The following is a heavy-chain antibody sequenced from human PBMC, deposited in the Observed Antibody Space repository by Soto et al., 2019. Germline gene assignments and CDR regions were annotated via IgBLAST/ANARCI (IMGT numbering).Heavy chain of an antibody. Sequence: QVQLVQSGAEEKKPGASVKVSCKASGYTFTSYAMHWVRQAPGQRLEWMGWINAGNGNTKYSQKFQGRVTITRDTSASTAYMELNSLRSEDTAVYSCARSIVVVTALDYWGQGTLVTVSS. V-gene: IGHV1-3*05. D-gene: IGHD2-21*02. CDR3: ARSIVVVTALDY. J-gene: IGHJ4*02. CDR1: GYTFTSYA. CDR2: INAGNGNT.